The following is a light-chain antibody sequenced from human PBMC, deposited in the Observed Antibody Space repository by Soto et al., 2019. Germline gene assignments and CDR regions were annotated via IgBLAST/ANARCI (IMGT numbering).Light chain of an antibody. J-gene: IGKJ1*01. CDR3: QQYNSYSPSWT. CDR1: QGISNS. CDR2: AAS. Sequence: DIQLTQSPSSLSASVGDRVTISCRASQGISNSVAWYQQKPGKVPKLLIYAASTLQSGVPSRFSGGGSGTEFTLTISSLRPEDFATYYCQQYNSYSPSWTFGQGTKVDI. V-gene: IGKV1-27*01.